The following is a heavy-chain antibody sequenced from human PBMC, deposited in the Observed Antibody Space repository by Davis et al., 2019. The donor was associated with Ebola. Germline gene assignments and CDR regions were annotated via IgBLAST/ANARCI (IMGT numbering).Heavy chain of an antibody. CDR3: ARAREMDTIGDYAMDV. CDR2: IIPMLGKA. J-gene: IGHJ6*02. Sequence: AASVKVSCKASGGTFSSYTISWVRLAPGQGLEWMGRIIPMLGKANYAQKFQGRVTITADISTTAYMELSSLRSEDTAVYYCARAREMDTIGDYAMDVWGQGTTVTVSS. CDR1: GGTFSSYT. V-gene: IGHV1-69*08. D-gene: IGHD5-24*01.